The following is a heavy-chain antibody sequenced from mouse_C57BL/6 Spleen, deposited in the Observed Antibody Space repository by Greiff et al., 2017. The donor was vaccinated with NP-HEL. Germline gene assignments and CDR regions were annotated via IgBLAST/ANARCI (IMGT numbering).Heavy chain of an antibody. CDR3: ASLGDAMDY. CDR1: GYSITSGYY. CDR2: ISYDGSN. D-gene: IGHD3-3*01. J-gene: IGHJ4*01. Sequence: EVQLQQSGPGLVKPSQSLSLTCSVTGYSITSGYYWNWIRQFPGNKLEWMGYISYDGSNNYNPSLKNRNSITRDTSKNQFFLKLNSVTTEDTATYYCASLGDAMDYWGQGTSVTVSS. V-gene: IGHV3-6*01.